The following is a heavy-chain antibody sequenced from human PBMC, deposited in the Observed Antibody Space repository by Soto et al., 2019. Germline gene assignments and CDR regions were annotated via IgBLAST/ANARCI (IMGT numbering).Heavy chain of an antibody. CDR2: ISSNGGST. J-gene: IGHJ6*03. D-gene: IGHD1-1*01. CDR3: ARDGYGLPMDV. CDR1: GFTFSSYA. V-gene: IGHV3-64*01. Sequence: GGSLRVSCAASGFTFSSYAMHCVRQAPGKGLEYVSAISSNGGSTYYANSVKGRFTISRDNSKNTLYLQMGSLRAEDMAVYYCARDGYGLPMDVWGKGTTVTVSS.